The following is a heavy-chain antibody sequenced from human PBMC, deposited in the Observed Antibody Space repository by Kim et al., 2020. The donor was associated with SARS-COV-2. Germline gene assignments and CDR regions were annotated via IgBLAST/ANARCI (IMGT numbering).Heavy chain of an antibody. CDR1: GYTLTELS. Sequence: ASVKVSCKVSGYTLTELSMHWVRQAPGKGLEWMGGSDPEDGETIYAQKFQGRVTMTEDTSTDTAYMELSSLRSEDTAVYYCATASNYDILTGYSHPPDYWGQGTLVTVPT. CDR2: SDPEDGET. V-gene: IGHV1-24*01. CDR3: ATASNYDILTGYSHPPDY. J-gene: IGHJ4*02. D-gene: IGHD3-9*01.